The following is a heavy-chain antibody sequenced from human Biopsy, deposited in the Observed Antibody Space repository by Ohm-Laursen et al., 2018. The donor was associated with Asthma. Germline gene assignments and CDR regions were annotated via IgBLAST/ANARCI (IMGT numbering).Heavy chain of an antibody. D-gene: IGHD3-22*01. J-gene: IGHJ4*02. V-gene: IGHV3-53*01. CDR2: IYSGGTS. CDR3: ARGDSSNWSNYYFDY. Sequence: SLRLSCSASGFAVSRDHMFWVRQAPGKGLEWVSVIYSGGTSHTADSVRGRFTISRDYSKNTLYLQMRSLRAEDTAVYYCARGDSSNWSNYYFDYWGQGTLVTVSS. CDR1: GFAVSRDH.